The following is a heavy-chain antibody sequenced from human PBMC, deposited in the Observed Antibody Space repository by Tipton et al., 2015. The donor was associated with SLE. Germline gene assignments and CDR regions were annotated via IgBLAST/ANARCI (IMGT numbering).Heavy chain of an antibody. Sequence: TLSLTCAVSGYSLSSGYYWGWMRLPPGKGLEWIGTIYHSGSTYYNPSLGSRVTISLDTSKNQFSLNLRFVTAADTAVYYCANTEYVFFNGDFWGQGKPVTVSS. CDR2: IYHSGST. D-gene: IGHD2/OR15-2a*01. V-gene: IGHV4-38-2*01. J-gene: IGHJ4*02. CDR1: GYSLSSGYY. CDR3: ANTEYVFFNGDF.